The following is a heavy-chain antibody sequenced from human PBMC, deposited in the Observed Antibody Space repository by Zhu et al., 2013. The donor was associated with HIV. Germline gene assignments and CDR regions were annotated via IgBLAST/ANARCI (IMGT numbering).Heavy chain of an antibody. V-gene: IGHV1-2*02. D-gene: IGHD1-1*01. CDR2: INPSTWDT. CDR3: ARALTRTLSINDGRAALDL. Sequence: QVTVMQSEAVVKKPGSSVRVSCKSTGGSFSHYAMNWVRQAPGQGFEWMGWINPSTWDTTLAPTFHGRVALTRATSSNTIYLFVSNLRPDDTAVYFCARALTRTLSINDGRAALDLWGQGTDLTVST. CDR1: GGSFSHYA. J-gene: IGHJ4*02.